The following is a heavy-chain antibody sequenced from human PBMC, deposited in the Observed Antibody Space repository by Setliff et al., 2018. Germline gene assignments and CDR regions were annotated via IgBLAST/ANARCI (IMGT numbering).Heavy chain of an antibody. CDR1: GFTFTKYA. V-gene: IGHV3-23*01. Sequence: GGSLRLSCEASGFTFTKYAISWVRQAPGKGPEWVSGITGNGRETYYADSVRGRFTISRDTAKDTLYLDMNSLRAEDTAVYYCARDSRARITIFGVVTNWFDPWGQGTLVTVSS. D-gene: IGHD3-3*01. CDR2: ITGNGRET. J-gene: IGHJ5*02. CDR3: ARDSRARITIFGVVTNWFDP.